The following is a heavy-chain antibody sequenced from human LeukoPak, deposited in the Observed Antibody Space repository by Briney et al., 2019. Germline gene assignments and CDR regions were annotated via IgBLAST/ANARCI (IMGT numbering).Heavy chain of an antibody. CDR3: ARTTDSSSYYYGMDV. J-gene: IGHJ6*02. Sequence: SETLSLTCTVAGGSISSYYWSWIRQPPGNGLEWLWYIYYSGSTNYNPSLKSRVTISVDTSKNQFSLKLRSVTAADTAVYYCARTTDSSSYYYGMDVWGQGTTVTVSS. D-gene: IGHD3-22*01. CDR1: GGSISSYY. CDR2: IYYSGST. V-gene: IGHV4-59*01.